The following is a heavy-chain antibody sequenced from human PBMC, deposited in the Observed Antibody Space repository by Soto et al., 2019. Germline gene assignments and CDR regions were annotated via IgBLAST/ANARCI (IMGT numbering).Heavy chain of an antibody. CDR2: IYYSGST. CDR3: ASSIYDILTGYSGAFDI. Sequence: QVQLQESGPGLVKPSETLSLTCTVSGGSISSYYWSWIRQPPGKGLEWIGYIYYSGSTNYNPSLKSRVPISVETSKNQFSLKLSSVTAADTAVYYCASSIYDILTGYSGAFDIWGQGTMVTVSS. CDR1: GGSISSYY. V-gene: IGHV4-59*08. D-gene: IGHD3-9*01. J-gene: IGHJ3*02.